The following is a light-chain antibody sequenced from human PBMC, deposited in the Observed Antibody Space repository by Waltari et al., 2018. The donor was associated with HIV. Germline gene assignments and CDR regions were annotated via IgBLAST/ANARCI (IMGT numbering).Light chain of an antibody. V-gene: IGLV2-8*03. Sequence: SASGSPGQSVTISCTGTSSDVGGYDYVSWYQQHPGKAPKLMIYEVSTRPSGVPDRFFGSKSGNTASLTVSGLQAEDEADYYCSSYAGSNNVIFGGGTKLTVL. J-gene: IGLJ2*01. CDR1: SSDVGGYDY. CDR3: SSYAGSNNVI. CDR2: EVS.